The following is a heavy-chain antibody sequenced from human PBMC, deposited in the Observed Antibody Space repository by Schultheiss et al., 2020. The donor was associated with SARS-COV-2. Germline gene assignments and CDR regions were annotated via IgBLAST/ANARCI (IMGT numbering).Heavy chain of an antibody. CDR2: IYYSGST. CDR3: ARGSRLRSVYYYYMDV. D-gene: IGHD2-15*01. V-gene: IGHV4-39*07. CDR1: GFTFSSYA. J-gene: IGHJ6*03. Sequence: GSLRLSCAASGFTFSSYAMSWVRQAPGKGLEWIGTIYYSGSTYYNPSLKSRVTISVDTSKNQFSLKLRSVTAADTAVHYCARGSRLRSVYYYYMDVWGKGTTVTVSS.